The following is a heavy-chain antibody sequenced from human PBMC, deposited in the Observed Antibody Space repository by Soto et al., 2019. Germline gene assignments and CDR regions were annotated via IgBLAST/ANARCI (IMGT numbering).Heavy chain of an antibody. CDR2: INAGNGNT. V-gene: IGHV1-3*01. J-gene: IGHJ6*03. CDR1: GYTFTSYA. Sequence: QVQLVQSGAEVKKPGASVKVSCKASGYTFTSYAMHWVRQAPGQRLEWMGWINAGNGNTKYSQKFQGRVTITRDTSASTAYMELSSLRSEDTAVYYCARAPTVYYYYYMDVWGKGTTVTVSS. CDR3: ARAPTVYYYYYMDV.